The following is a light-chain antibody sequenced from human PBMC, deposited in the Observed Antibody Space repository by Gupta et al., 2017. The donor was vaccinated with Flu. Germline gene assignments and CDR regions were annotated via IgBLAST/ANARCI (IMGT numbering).Light chain of an antibody. V-gene: IGKV1-9*01. CDR3: QQLKT. Sequence: LTQSPSFLSAAVGDRVTITCRASQGISSYLAGDQQKPGRDPNLRIYGASALHSGVKSRFSGSVSGTEFTLTISSLQPEDFETYYCQQLKTFGQGTKVEMK. CDR1: QGISSY. CDR2: GAS. J-gene: IGKJ1*01.